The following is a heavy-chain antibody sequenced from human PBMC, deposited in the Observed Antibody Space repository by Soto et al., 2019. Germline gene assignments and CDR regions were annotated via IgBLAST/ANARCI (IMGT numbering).Heavy chain of an antibody. J-gene: IGHJ4*02. V-gene: IGHV1-18*01. CDR2: ITTDKGKT. Sequence: QVQLVQSGPEVKKPGASVKVSCKTSGYTFTSYGISWVRQAPGQGLEWMGWITTDKGKTTYAQKFQGRVTMTTDTSTSTACMELRSLCSLLTAMYPCETPSPAFDYWGQGTLVTVSS. CDR3: ETPSPAFDY. CDR1: GYTFTSYG.